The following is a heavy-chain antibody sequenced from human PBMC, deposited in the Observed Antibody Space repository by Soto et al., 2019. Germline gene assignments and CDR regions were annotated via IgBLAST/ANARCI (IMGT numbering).Heavy chain of an antibody. D-gene: IGHD3-22*01. CDR1: GVSVSSGNYY. CDR2: FYYTGST. Sequence: SETLSLTCTVSGVSVSSGNYYWSWIRQPPGKGLEWIGYFYYTGSTNYNPSLKSRVTISIDASKNQFSLRLSSVTAADTAVYYCARSMHYSDGSNYSPFDYWGQGTLVTVSS. J-gene: IGHJ4*02. V-gene: IGHV4-61*01. CDR3: ARSMHYSDGSNYSPFDY.